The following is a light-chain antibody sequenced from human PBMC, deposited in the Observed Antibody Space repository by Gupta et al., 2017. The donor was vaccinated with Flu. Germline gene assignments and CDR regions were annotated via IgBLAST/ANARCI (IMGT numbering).Light chain of an antibody. Sequence: SYVLTQPPSVSVAPGPTARIPCGGNNIGSKTVQWYQQIPGQAPVLVVYGDRDRPSGISARISGSNSGNTATLTISRVEVGDEADYYCQGWDATSDHVVFGGGTKLTVL. V-gene: IGLV3-21*02. CDR3: QGWDATSDHVV. J-gene: IGLJ2*01. CDR2: GDR. CDR1: NIGSKT.